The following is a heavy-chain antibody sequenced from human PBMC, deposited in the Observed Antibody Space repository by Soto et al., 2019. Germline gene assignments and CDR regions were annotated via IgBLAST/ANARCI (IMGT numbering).Heavy chain of an antibody. D-gene: IGHD2-21*02. CDR1: GYTFTSYG. V-gene: IGHV1-18*01. Sequence: ASVKVSCKASGYTFTSYGISWVRQAPGQGLEWMGWISAYNGNTNYAQKFQGRVTMTEDTSTDTAYMELSSLRSEDTAVYYCATGIVVVTFYGMDVWGQGTTVTVSS. J-gene: IGHJ6*02. CDR3: ATGIVVVTFYGMDV. CDR2: ISAYNGNT.